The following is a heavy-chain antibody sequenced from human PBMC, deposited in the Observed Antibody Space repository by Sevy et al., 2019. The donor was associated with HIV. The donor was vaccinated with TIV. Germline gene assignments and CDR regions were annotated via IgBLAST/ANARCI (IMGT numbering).Heavy chain of an antibody. V-gene: IGHV3-23*01. D-gene: IGHD5-12*01. J-gene: IGHJ4*02. Sequence: GGSLRLSCAASGFTFSSYAMSWVRQAPGKGLEWVSAISGSGISTYYADSVKGRFIISRDNCKNTLYLQMNNLRAEDTAVFYCAKGIGYSGYETDYWGQGTLVTVSS. CDR3: AKGIGYSGYETDY. CDR2: ISGSGIST. CDR1: GFTFSSYA.